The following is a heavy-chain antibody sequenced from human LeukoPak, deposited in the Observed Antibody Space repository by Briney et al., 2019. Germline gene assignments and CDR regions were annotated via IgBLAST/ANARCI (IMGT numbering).Heavy chain of an antibody. CDR3: ARDHCSGGSCTFDY. V-gene: IGHV1-69*05. Sequence: ASVKVPCKASGGTFSSYAISWVRQAPGQGLEWMGGIIPIFGTANYAQKFQGRVTITTDESTSTAYMELSSLRSEDTAVYYCARDHCSGGSCTFDYWGQGTLVAVSS. J-gene: IGHJ4*02. CDR1: GGTFSSYA. CDR2: IIPIFGTA. D-gene: IGHD2-15*01.